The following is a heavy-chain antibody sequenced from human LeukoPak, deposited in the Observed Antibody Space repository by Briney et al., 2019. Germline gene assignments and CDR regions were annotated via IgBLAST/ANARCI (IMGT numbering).Heavy chain of an antibody. CDR1: GGSISGYY. J-gene: IGHJ5*02. CDR3: ARYDAVDIVLVPAATHGWFDP. V-gene: IGHV4-59*08. CDR2: IYYSGST. Sequence: SETLSLTCTVSGGSISGYYWSWIRQPPGKGLEWIVYIYYSGSTNYNPSLKSRVTISVDTSKNQFSLKLSSVTAADTAVYYCARYDAVDIVLVPAATHGWFDPWGQGTLVTVSS. D-gene: IGHD2-2*03.